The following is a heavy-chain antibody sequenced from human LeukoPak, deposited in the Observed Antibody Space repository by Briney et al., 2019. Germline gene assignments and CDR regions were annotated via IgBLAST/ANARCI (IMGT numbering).Heavy chain of an antibody. D-gene: IGHD3-22*01. CDR2: INQGRIVK. CDR1: GFTYSTNW. V-gene: IGHV3-7*04. Sequence: ERPLKLSCAASGFTYSTNWMAWIRQAPGKGLERVANINQGRIVKNYADSVKGRFTVSRDNAENSLYLQLRSLRVEDTGVYYCARDVGGGYHLFTESHSGQGTLVTV. CDR3: ARDVGGGYHLFTESH. J-gene: IGHJ4*02.